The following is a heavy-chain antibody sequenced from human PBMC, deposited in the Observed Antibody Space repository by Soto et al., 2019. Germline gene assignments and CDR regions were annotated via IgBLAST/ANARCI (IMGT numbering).Heavy chain of an antibody. CDR1: GGSISSYY. Sequence: NPSETLSLTCTVSGGSISSYYWSWIRQPPGKGLEWIGYIYYSGSTNYNPSLKSRVTISVDTSKNQFSLKLSSVTAADTAVYYCARESQDFWSGRRAFDYWGQGTLVTVSS. J-gene: IGHJ4*02. V-gene: IGHV4-59*01. CDR3: ARESQDFWSGRRAFDY. D-gene: IGHD3-3*01. CDR2: IYYSGST.